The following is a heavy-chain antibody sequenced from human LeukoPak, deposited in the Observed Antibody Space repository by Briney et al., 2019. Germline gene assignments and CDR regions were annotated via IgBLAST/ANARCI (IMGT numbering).Heavy chain of an antibody. V-gene: IGHV3-7*01. J-gene: IGHJ6*03. D-gene: IGHD5-24*01. CDR3: ARGRDGYNYYYYYYMDV. CDR1: GFTFSSYW. Sequence: GGSLRLSCAASGFTFSSYWMSWVRQAPGKGLEWVANIKQDGSEKYYVDSVKGRFTISRDNAKNSLYLQINSLRAEDTAVYYCARGRDGYNYYYYYYMDVWGKGTTVTVSS. CDR2: IKQDGSEK.